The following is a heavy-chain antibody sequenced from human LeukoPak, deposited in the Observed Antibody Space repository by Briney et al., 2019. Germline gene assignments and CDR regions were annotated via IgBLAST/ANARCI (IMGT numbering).Heavy chain of an antibody. D-gene: IGHD6-19*01. Sequence: GASVKVSCKASGYTFTSYDINWVRQATGQGLEWMGWMNPNSGNTGYAQKFQGRVTVTRNTSISTAYMELSSLRSEDTAVYYCAGMTYSSGWYFGYYYYGMDVWGQGTTVTVSS. V-gene: IGHV1-8*01. CDR2: MNPNSGNT. CDR1: GYTFTSYD. J-gene: IGHJ6*02. CDR3: AGMTYSSGWYFGYYYYGMDV.